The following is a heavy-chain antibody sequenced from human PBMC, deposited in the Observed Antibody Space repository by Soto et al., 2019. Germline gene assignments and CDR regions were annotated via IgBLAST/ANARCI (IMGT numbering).Heavy chain of an antibody. J-gene: IGHJ4*02. V-gene: IGHV3-15*07. D-gene: IGHD4-17*01. CDR2: IKSKTDGGTT. CDR3: TTDRVVRDTGAYGDYGGY. CDR1: GFTFSNAW. Sequence: GGSLRLSCAASGFTFSNAWMNWVRQAPGKGLEWVGRIKSKTDGGTTDYAAPVKGRFTISRDDSKNTLYLQMNSLKTEDTAVYYCTTDRVVRDTGAYGDYGGYWGQGTLVTVSS.